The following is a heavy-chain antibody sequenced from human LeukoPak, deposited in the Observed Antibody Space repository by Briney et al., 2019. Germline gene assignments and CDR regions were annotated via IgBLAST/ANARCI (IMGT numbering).Heavy chain of an antibody. CDR2: INAGNGNT. D-gene: IGHD6-19*01. Sequence: ASVKVSCKASGYTFTSYAMHWVRQAPGQRLEWMGWINAGNGNTKYSQKFQGRVTITRDTSASTAYMELSSLRSEDTAVYYCAREGYHSSGWPTGVLYYYYGMDVWGQGTTVTVFS. CDR1: GYTFTSYA. V-gene: IGHV1-3*01. CDR3: AREGYHSSGWPTGVLYYYYGMDV. J-gene: IGHJ6*02.